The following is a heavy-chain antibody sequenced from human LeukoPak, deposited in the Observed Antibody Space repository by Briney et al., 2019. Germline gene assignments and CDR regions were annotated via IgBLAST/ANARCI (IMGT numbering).Heavy chain of an antibody. Sequence: SETLSLTCAVYGGSFSGYYWSWIRQPPGKGLEWIGYIYYSGSTYYNPSLKSRVTISVDTSKNQFSLKLSSVTAADTAVYYCARGAADWGQGTLVTVSS. CDR2: IYYSGST. V-gene: IGHV4-30-4*08. CDR1: GGSFSGYY. CDR3: ARGAAD. J-gene: IGHJ4*02.